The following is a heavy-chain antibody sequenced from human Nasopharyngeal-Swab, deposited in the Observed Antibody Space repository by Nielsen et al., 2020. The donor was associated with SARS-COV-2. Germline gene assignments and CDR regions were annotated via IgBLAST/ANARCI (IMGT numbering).Heavy chain of an antibody. J-gene: IGHJ4*02. V-gene: IGHV4-59*08. D-gene: IGHD6-19*01. Sequence: SETLSLTCTVSGGSISSYYWSWIRQPPGKGLEWIGYIYYSGSTYYNPSLKSRVTISVDTSKNQFSLKLSSVTAADTAVYYCARQERQWLELQPHYFDYWGQGTLVTVSS. CDR1: GGSISSYY. CDR3: ARQERQWLELQPHYFDY. CDR2: IYYSGST.